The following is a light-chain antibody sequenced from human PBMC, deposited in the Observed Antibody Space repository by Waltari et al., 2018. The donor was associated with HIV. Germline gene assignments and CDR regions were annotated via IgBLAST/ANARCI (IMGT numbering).Light chain of an antibody. V-gene: IGKV1-39*01. CDR2: AAS. CDR1: QTVNNK. CDR3: QQSYSTPWT. J-gene: IGKJ1*01. Sequence: DIQMTQSPSSLSASVGDSVTITCRASQTVNNKLNWYQQKPGEAPKVVIYAASSLQSGVPSRFSGSGSGTDFTLTISSLQPEDFATYYCQQSYSTPWTFGQGTKVEIK.